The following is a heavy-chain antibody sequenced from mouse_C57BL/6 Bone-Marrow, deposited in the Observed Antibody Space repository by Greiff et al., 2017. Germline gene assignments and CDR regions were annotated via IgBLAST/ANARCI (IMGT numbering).Heavy chain of an antibody. V-gene: IGHV1-63*01. CDR1: GYTFTNYW. D-gene: IGHD2-4*01. Sequence: VQVVESGAELVRPGTSVKMSCKASGYTFTNYWIGWAKQRPGHGLEWIGDIYPGGGYTNYNEKFKGKATLTADKSSSTAYMQFSSLTSEDSAIYYCARYDSYWYFDVWGTGTTVTVSS. CDR2: IYPGGGYT. CDR3: ARYDSYWYFDV. J-gene: IGHJ1*03.